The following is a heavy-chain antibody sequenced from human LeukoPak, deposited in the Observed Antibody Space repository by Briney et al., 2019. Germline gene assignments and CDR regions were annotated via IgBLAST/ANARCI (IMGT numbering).Heavy chain of an antibody. J-gene: IGHJ3*02. Sequence: SETLSLTCTVSGGSISSYYWSWIRQPPGKVLEWIGYIYYSGSTNYNPSLKSRVTISVDTSKNQFSLKLSSVTAADTAVYYCARDKLIAARPYAFDIWGQGTMVTVSS. V-gene: IGHV4-59*01. CDR2: IYYSGST. CDR1: GGSISSYY. CDR3: ARDKLIAARPYAFDI. D-gene: IGHD6-6*01.